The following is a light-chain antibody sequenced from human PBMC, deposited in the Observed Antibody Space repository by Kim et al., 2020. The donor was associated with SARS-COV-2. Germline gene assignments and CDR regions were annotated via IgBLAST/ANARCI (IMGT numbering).Light chain of an antibody. CDR3: QQYDSTPRT. Sequence: DIVLTQSPATLSLSPGERATLSCRASQSVNSPYLAWYQQMPGQAPRLLIHSVSTRATGIPDRFSGSGSGTDFTLTISGLEPEDCAVYYCQQYDSTPRTFGQGTKVDIK. CDR2: SVS. J-gene: IGKJ1*01. CDR1: QSVNSPY. V-gene: IGKV3-20*01.